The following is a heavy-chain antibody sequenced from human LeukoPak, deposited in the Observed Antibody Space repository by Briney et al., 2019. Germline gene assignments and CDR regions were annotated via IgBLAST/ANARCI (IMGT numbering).Heavy chain of an antibody. D-gene: IGHD2-15*01. CDR1: GYTFTGYY. CDR3: ARDFQLLYNYYYHGMDV. Sequence: ASVKVSCKASGYTFTGYYVHWLRQAPGQGLEWMGRINPNSGGTNYVQKFQGRVTMARDTSISTAYMELSSLKFDDTAVYYCARDFQLLYNYYYHGMDVWGQGTTVTVSS. CDR2: INPNSGGT. V-gene: IGHV1-2*06. J-gene: IGHJ6*02.